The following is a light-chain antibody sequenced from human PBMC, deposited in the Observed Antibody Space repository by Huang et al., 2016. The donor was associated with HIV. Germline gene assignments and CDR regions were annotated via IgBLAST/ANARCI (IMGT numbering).Light chain of an antibody. Sequence: DIQMTQSPSSVSASEGDTVTIPCRASQDISIWLAWYQQKPREAPTLLIHSASILVSGVPSGFSGSGSGTNFSLTSNGLRPDDFATYYCLQADISPRSFGQGTRLDIQ. J-gene: IGKJ5*01. CDR1: QDISIW. CDR2: SAS. V-gene: IGKV1-12*01. CDR3: LQADISPRS.